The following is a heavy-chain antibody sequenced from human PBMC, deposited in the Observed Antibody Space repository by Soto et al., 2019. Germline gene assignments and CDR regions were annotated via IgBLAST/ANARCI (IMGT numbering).Heavy chain of an antibody. Sequence: EVHLVESGGGLVQPGGSMRLSCAASGFTFSSPWMTWVRQAPGKGLEWVANIKQDGSQQYYVDSVRGRFTISRAYAKNSLYLPMNSLRAEDTAVYYRASQENNGHCLYWGPGTLVTVSS. J-gene: IGHJ4*02. CDR3: ASQENNGHCLY. CDR1: GFTFSSPW. CDR2: IKQDGSQQ. V-gene: IGHV3-7*01. D-gene: IGHD1-1*01.